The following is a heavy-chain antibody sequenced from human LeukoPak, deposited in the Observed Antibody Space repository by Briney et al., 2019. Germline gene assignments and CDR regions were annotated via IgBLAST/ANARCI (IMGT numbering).Heavy chain of an antibody. Sequence: GGPLRLSCAASGFTFSSYAMSWVRQAPGKGLEWVSAISGSGGSTYYADSVKGRFTISRDNSKNTLYLQMNSLRAEDTAVYFCARHSSGSYFTALESWGQGTLVTVSA. CDR2: ISGSGGST. J-gene: IGHJ4*02. D-gene: IGHD3-10*01. CDR3: ARHSSGSYFTALES. V-gene: IGHV3-23*01. CDR1: GFTFSSYA.